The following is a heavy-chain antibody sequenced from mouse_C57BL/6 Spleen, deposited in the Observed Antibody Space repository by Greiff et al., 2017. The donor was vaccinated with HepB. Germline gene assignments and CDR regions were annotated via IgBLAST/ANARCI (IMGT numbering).Heavy chain of an antibody. Sequence: QVQLKESGAELARPGASVKMSCKASGYTFTSYTMHWVKQRPGQGLEWIGYINPSSGYTKYNQKFKDKATLTADKSSSTAYMQLSSLTSEDSAVYYCARTDISNLFAYWGQGTLVTVSA. V-gene: IGHV1-4*01. D-gene: IGHD1-3*01. J-gene: IGHJ3*01. CDR2: INPSSGYT. CDR3: ARTDISNLFAY. CDR1: GYTFTSYT.